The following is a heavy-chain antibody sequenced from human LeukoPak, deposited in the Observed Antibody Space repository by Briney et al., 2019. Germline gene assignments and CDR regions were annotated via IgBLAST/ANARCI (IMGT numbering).Heavy chain of an antibody. V-gene: IGHV3-23*01. CDR1: GFTFSSYA. Sequence: SGGSLRLSCAASGFTFSSYAMSWVRQAPGKGLEWVSAISGSGGSTYYADSVKGRFTISRDNSKNTLYLQMNSLRAEDTAVYYCAKDHRGGLDDFPGYYMDVWGKGTTVTVSS. D-gene: IGHD3-3*01. CDR2: ISGSGGST. J-gene: IGHJ6*03. CDR3: AKDHRGGLDDFPGYYMDV.